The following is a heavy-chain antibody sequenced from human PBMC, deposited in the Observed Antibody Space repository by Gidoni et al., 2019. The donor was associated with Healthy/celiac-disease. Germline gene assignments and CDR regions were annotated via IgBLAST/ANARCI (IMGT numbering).Heavy chain of an antibody. Sequence: EVQLVESGGGLVKPGGSLRLSCAASGFTFSNAWIGWVRQAPGKGLEWVGRIKSKTDGGTTDYAAPVKGRFTISRDDSKNTLYLQMNSLKTEDTAVYYCTTVGYCSGGSCYLGPFDYWGQGTLVTVSS. CDR3: TTVGYCSGGSCYLGPFDY. CDR1: GFTFSNAW. D-gene: IGHD2-15*01. CDR2: IKSKTDGGTT. V-gene: IGHV3-15*01. J-gene: IGHJ4*02.